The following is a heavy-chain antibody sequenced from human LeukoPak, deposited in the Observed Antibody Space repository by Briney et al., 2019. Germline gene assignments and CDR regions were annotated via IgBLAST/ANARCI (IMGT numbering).Heavy chain of an antibody. CDR3: AKGRFWSGYASDAFDI. CDR1: GFTFSSYW. J-gene: IGHJ3*02. V-gene: IGHV3-74*01. D-gene: IGHD3-3*01. Sequence: GGSLRLSCAASGFTFSSYWMHWVRQAPGKGLVWVSRINSDGSSTSYADSVKGRFTMSRDNSKNTLYLQMNSLRAEDTAVYYCAKGRFWSGYASDAFDIWGQGTMVTVSA. CDR2: INSDGSST.